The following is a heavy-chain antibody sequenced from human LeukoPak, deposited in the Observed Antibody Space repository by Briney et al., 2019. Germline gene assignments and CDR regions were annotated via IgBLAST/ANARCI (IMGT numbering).Heavy chain of an antibody. CDR2: IRSKAYGGAT. Sequence: GGSLRLSCTASGFTFCVYAMILFRQAPGKGLEGVGFIRSKAYGGATEYVAFVKGRFTISRDDSKSTAYLQMNSLKTEDTAVYYCTRGRRELDYWGQGTLVTVSS. J-gene: IGHJ4*02. D-gene: IGHD1-26*01. CDR1: GFTFCVYA. CDR3: TRGRRELDY. V-gene: IGHV3-49*03.